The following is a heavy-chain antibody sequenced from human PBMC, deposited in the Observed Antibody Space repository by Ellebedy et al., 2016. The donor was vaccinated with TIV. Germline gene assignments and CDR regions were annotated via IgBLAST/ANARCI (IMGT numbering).Heavy chain of an antibody. CDR1: GYTFTTYG. J-gene: IGHJ4*02. D-gene: IGHD6-13*01. Sequence: ASVKVSCKASGYTFTTYGISWVRQAPGQGLEWMGWITTYNGNTNYAQHFQGRVTMTTDTSTDTAYMELRSLRSDDTAVYYCARGHSSTWYSTVGDSWGQGTPVTVSS. CDR2: ITTYNGNT. V-gene: IGHV1-18*01. CDR3: ARGHSSTWYSTVGDS.